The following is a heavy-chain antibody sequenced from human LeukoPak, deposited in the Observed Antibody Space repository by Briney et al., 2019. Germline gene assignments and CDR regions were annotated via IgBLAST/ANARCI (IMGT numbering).Heavy chain of an antibody. CDR1: GFTFSSYE. Sequence: GGSLRLSCAASGFTFSSYEMNWVRQAPGKGVEWVSYISSSGSTVYYADSVKGRFTISRDNAKNSLYLQMHSLRAEDTAVYYCARDNYDSSGYYRRDAFDIWGQGTMVTVSS. V-gene: IGHV3-48*03. CDR2: ISSSGSTV. D-gene: IGHD3-22*01. J-gene: IGHJ3*02. CDR3: ARDNYDSSGYYRRDAFDI.